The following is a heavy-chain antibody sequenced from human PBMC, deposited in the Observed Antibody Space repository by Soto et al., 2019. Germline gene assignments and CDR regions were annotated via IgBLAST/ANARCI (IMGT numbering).Heavy chain of an antibody. V-gene: IGHV4-61*01. Sequence: QVQLQESGPGLVKPSETLSLTCSVSGGSVTSNSYYWTWIRQPPGKVLEWIGYIHYSGSTNYNPPFKSRVTMSVDTSKNQFSLRLSSVTAADTAVYFCARALEWLATFDYWGQGTLVTVSS. CDR3: ARALEWLATFDY. CDR1: GGSVTSNSYY. D-gene: IGHD3-3*01. J-gene: IGHJ4*02. CDR2: IHYSGST.